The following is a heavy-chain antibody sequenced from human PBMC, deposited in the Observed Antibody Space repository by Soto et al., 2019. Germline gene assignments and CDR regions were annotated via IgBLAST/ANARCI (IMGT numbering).Heavy chain of an antibody. CDR1: GYSFSSYW. CDR2: IDPSDSYT. J-gene: IGHJ6*02. Sequence: GESLKISCKGSGYSFSSYWISWVRQMPGKGLEWMGRIDPSDSYTNYSPSFQGHVTISADKSISTAYLQWSSLKASDTAMYYCARPFSYYGSGSYYNSYGMDVWGQGTTVTVSS. V-gene: IGHV5-10-1*01. D-gene: IGHD3-10*01. CDR3: ARPFSYYGSGSYYNSYGMDV.